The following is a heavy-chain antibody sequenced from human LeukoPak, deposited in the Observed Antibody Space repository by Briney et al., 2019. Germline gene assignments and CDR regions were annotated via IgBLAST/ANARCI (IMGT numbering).Heavy chain of an antibody. CDR3: ARGRYYFDY. J-gene: IGHJ4*02. Sequence: PSETLSLTCTVSGGSISSITYYWGWIRQPPGKGLEWVGHMYYRGNTFYNPSLKSRVTISVDTSKNQFSLKLRSVTAADTAVYYCARGRYYFDYWGQGTLVTVSS. CDR1: GGSISSITYY. CDR2: MYYRGNT. V-gene: IGHV4-39*07.